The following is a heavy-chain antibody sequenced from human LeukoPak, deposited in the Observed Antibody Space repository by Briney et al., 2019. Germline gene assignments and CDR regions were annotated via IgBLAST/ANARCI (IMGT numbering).Heavy chain of an antibody. Sequence: PSETLSLTCTVSGGSISSYYWSWIRQPPGKGLEWMAYIYYSGSTNYNPSLKSRVTISVDTSKNQFSLKLSSVTAADTAVYYCASTPRQQWLVWGWFDPWGQGTLVTVSS. CDR3: ASTPRQQWLVWGWFDP. V-gene: IGHV4-59*01. CDR1: GGSISSYY. CDR2: IYYSGST. D-gene: IGHD6-19*01. J-gene: IGHJ5*02.